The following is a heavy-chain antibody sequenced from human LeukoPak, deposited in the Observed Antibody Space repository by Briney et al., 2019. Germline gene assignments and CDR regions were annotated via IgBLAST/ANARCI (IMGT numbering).Heavy chain of an antibody. D-gene: IGHD3-22*01. CDR1: GGSINNYY. CDR2: IYYSGST. Sequence: PSETLSLTCTVAGGSINNYYWSWIRKSPGNGLEWIGYIYYSGSTDYNPALKSRVTMSVDTSKDQFSLKLSSVTAADTAVYYCARGYYDSSGYSPTPDYWGQGTLVTVSS. J-gene: IGHJ4*02. CDR3: ARGYYDSSGYSPTPDY. V-gene: IGHV4-59*01.